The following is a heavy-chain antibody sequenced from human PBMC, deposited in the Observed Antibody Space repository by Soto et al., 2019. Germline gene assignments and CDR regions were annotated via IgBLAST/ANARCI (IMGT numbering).Heavy chain of an antibody. CDR3: ARDLIVVATPPYYFDY. CDR2: ISAYNGNT. Sequence: QVQLVQSGAEVKKPGASVKVSCKASGYTFTSYGISWVRQAPGQGLEWMGWISAYNGNTNYAQKIQGRVTMTTDPSTSTAYMELRSMRSDDTAVYYCARDLIVVATPPYYFDYWGQGTLVTVSS. D-gene: IGHD1-26*01. J-gene: IGHJ4*02. CDR1: GYTFTSYG. V-gene: IGHV1-18*01.